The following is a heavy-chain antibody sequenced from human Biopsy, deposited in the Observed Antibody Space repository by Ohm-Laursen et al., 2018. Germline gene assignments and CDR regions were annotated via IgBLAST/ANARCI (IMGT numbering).Heavy chain of an antibody. CDR3: ARDPHGEGRDYGSYFDY. CDR1: GFTFTQFF. CDR2: VKASDGTK. D-gene: IGHD4-17*01. J-gene: IGHJ4*02. Sequence: ATVKISCKASGFTFTQFFIHWIRQAPGQGLVWMGVVKASDGTKRYAHEFQGRVTMTRDTSTNTAYMDLRSLRSDDTAVYYCARDPHGEGRDYGSYFDYWGQGTLVTVSS. V-gene: IGHV1-46*01.